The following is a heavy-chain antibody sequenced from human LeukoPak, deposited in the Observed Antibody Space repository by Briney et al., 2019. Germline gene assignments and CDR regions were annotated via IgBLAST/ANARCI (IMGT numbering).Heavy chain of an antibody. J-gene: IGHJ4*02. D-gene: IGHD2-15*01. CDR1: GFTFSSYG. CDR3: AKDPRFDCSGGSCYPFGY. CDR2: ISGSGGST. Sequence: PGGSLRLSCAASGFTFSSYGMSWVRQAPGKGLEWVSAISGSGGSTYYADSVKGRFTISRDNSKNTLYLQMNSLRAEDTAVYYCAKDPRFDCSGGSCYPFGYWGQGTLVTVSS. V-gene: IGHV3-23*01.